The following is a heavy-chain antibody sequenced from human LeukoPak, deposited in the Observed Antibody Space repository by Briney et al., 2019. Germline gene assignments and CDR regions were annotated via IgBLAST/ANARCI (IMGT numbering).Heavy chain of an antibody. V-gene: IGHV1-3*01. CDR3: ARGRWTEVARGSYYFDY. D-gene: IGHD3-10*01. CDR1: QYSFSDYA. Sequence: AASVKVSCKASQYSFSDYAIHWVRQAPGQRLEWMGWIDAGNGRTKYSQSFQGRLTIIRDTSATTAYMELSGLTSEDTATYYCARGRWTEVARGSYYFDYWSQGTLVSVST. CDR2: IDAGNGRT. J-gene: IGHJ4*02.